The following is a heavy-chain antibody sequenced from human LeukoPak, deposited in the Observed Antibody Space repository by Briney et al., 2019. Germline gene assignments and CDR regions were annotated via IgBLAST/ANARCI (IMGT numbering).Heavy chain of an antibody. D-gene: IGHD3-10*01. CDR1: GGSISSYY. Sequence: SETLSLTCTVSGGSISSYYWSWIRQPAGKGLEWIGRIYTSGSTNYNPSLKSRVTMSVDTSKNQFSLKLSSVTAADTAVYYCAMEITMVRGVIINFDYWGQGTLVTVSS. J-gene: IGHJ4*02. CDR3: AMEITMVRGVIINFDY. CDR2: IYTSGST. V-gene: IGHV4-4*07.